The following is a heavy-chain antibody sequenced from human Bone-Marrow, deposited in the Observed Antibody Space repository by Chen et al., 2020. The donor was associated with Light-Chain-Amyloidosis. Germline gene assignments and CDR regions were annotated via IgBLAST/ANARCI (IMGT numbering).Heavy chain of an antibody. D-gene: IGHD4-17*01. J-gene: IGHJ4*02. CDR3: ARDTLYGDRLDH. CDR2: ISYDGSRK. Sequence: QVQLVESGGGVVQPGRSLRLSCAASGFTFSSYAMYWVRQAPGKGLEWVALISYDGSRKHYSDSVKGRFTISRDNSKNTLYLQMNSLRAEDTAVYYCARDTLYGDRLDHWGQGTLVTVSS. V-gene: IGHV3-30*03. CDR1: GFTFSSYA.